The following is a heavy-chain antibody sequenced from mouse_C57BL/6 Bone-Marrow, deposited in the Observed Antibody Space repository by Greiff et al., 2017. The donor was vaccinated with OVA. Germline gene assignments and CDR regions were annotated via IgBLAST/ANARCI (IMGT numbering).Heavy chain of an antibody. J-gene: IGHJ4*01. CDR1: GYTFTNYW. D-gene: IGHD1-1*01. Sequence: VQLQQSGAELVRPGTSVKMSCKASGYTFTNYWIGWAKQRPGHGLEWIGDIYPGGGYTNYNEKFKGKATLTADKSSSTAYMQVSSLTSEDSAIYYCARSGGSYAMDYWGQGTSVTVSS. V-gene: IGHV1-63*01. CDR3: ARSGGSYAMDY. CDR2: IYPGGGYT.